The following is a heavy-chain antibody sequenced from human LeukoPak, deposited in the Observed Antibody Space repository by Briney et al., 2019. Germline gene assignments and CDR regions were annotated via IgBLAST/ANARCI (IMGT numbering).Heavy chain of an antibody. V-gene: IGHV3-30-3*01. D-gene: IGHD3-10*01. J-gene: IGHJ4*02. CDR1: GFTFSTYT. CDR3: ARDLWFGELLYPVDY. CDR2: ISSDGSNK. Sequence: GRSLRLSCAASGFTFSTYTMHWVRQAPGKGLEWVALISSDGSNKYYADSVKGRFTISRDNAKNSLYLQMNSLRAEDTAVYYCARDLWFGELLYPVDYWGQGTLVTVSS.